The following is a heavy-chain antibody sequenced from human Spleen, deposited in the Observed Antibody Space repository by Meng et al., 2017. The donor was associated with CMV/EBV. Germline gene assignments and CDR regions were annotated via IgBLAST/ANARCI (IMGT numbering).Heavy chain of an antibody. CDR1: GFIFSSYG. V-gene: IGHV3-30*02. Sequence: GESLKISCAASGFIFSSYGMHWVRQAPGKGLEWVAFIRYDGSNKYYADSVKGRFTISRDNSKNTLYLQMNSLRVEDTAVYYCARDTAMVMDYWGQGTLVTVSS. J-gene: IGHJ4*02. CDR2: IRYDGSNK. D-gene: IGHD5-18*01. CDR3: ARDTAMVMDY.